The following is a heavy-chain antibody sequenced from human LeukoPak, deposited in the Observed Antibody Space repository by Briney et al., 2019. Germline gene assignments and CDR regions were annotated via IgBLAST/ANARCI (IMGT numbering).Heavy chain of an antibody. D-gene: IGHD3-22*01. CDR1: GYTLTELS. Sequence: GASVKVSCKVSGYTLTELSMHWVRQAPGKGLEWMGGFDPEDGETIYAQKFQGRVTMTEDTSTDTAYMELRSLRSEDTAVYYCATPYYDSSGYYGYFQHWGQGTLVTVSS. J-gene: IGHJ1*01. CDR3: ATPYYDSSGYYGYFQH. V-gene: IGHV1-24*01. CDR2: FDPEDGET.